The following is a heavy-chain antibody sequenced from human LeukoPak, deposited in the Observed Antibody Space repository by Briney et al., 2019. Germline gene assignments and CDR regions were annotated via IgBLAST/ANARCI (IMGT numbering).Heavy chain of an antibody. D-gene: IGHD6-13*01. CDR3: ARWKAAAYKYYFDY. CDR2: MNPNSGNT. J-gene: IGHJ4*02. Sequence: GASVKVSCKASGYTLTSYDINWVRQATGQGLEWMGWMNPNSGNTGYAQKFQGRVTMTRNTSISTAYMELSSLRSEDTAVYYCARWKAAAYKYYFDYWGQGTLVTVSS. V-gene: IGHV1-8*01. CDR1: GYTLTSYD.